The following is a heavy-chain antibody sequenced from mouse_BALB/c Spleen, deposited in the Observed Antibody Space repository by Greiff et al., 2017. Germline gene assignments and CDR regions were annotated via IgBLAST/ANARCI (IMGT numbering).Heavy chain of an antibody. Sequence: DVMLVESGGGLVQPGGSRKLSCAASGFTFSSFGMHWVRQAPEKGLEWVAYISSGSSTIYYADTVKGRFTISRDNPKNTLFLQMTSLRSEDTAMYYCARVYYYGSSYDAMDYWGQGTSVTVSS. J-gene: IGHJ4*01. V-gene: IGHV5-17*02. CDR2: ISSGSSTI. CDR1: GFTFSSFG. D-gene: IGHD1-1*01. CDR3: ARVYYYGSSYDAMDY.